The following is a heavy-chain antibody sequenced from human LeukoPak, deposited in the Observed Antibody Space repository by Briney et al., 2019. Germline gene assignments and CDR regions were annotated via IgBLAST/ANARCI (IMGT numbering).Heavy chain of an antibody. D-gene: IGHD1-26*01. Sequence: PGGSLRLSCAASGFTFSSYSMNWVRQAPGKGLEWVSYISSSSTIYYADSVKGRFTISRDNAKNSLYLQMNSLRVEDTAVYYCAREAGWELLLDYWGQGTLVTVSS. CDR2: ISSSSTI. V-gene: IGHV3-48*01. J-gene: IGHJ4*02. CDR1: GFTFSSYS. CDR3: AREAGWELLLDY.